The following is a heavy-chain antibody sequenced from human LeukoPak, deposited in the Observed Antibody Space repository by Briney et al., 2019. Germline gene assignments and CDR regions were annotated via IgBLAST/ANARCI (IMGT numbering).Heavy chain of an antibody. V-gene: IGHV1-69*04. CDR1: GGTFSSYA. CDR3: AREVTMVRGVGYYSDY. D-gene: IGHD3-10*01. Sequence: SVKVSCKASGGTFSSYAISWVRQAPGQGLEWMGRIIPILGIANYAQKFQGRVTITADKSTSTAYMELSSLRSEDTAVYYCAREVTMVRGVGYYSDYWGQGTLVTVSS. J-gene: IGHJ4*02. CDR2: IIPILGIA.